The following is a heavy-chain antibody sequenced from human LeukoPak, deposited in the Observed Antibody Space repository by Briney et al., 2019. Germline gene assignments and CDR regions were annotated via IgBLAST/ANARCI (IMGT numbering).Heavy chain of an antibody. CDR1: GFTFSSYR. Sequence: GGSLRLSCAASGFTFSSYRMNWVRHAPGKGLEWVSSISSSSSYIYYADSVKGRFTISRDNAKNPLYLQMNSLRAEDTAVYYCARDGSGYGDYLYYYGMDVWGQGTTVTVSS. D-gene: IGHD4-17*01. J-gene: IGHJ6*02. V-gene: IGHV3-21*01. CDR2: ISSSSSYI. CDR3: ARDGSGYGDYLYYYGMDV.